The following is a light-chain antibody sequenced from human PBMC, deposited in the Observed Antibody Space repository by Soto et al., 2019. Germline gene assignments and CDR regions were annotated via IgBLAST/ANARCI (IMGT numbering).Light chain of an antibody. V-gene: IGLV1-44*01. CDR2: TNN. CDR3: AACDDSLNGPV. Sequence: QSVLTQPPSASGTPGQRVTISCSGSTSNIGGNTVDWYQLLPGTAPKLLIYTNNQRPSGVPDRFSGSKSGTSASLAISGLQSEDEAEYYCAACDDSLNGPVFGGGTKVTVL. CDR1: TSNIGGNT. J-gene: IGLJ3*02.